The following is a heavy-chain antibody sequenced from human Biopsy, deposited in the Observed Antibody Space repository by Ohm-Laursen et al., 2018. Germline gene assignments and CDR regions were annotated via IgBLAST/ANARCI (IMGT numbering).Heavy chain of an antibody. Sequence: SLRLSCTASGFSFSIYSMNWARQAPGKGLEWVSFISSSSSYIYYADSVKGRFTVSRDNARDSLYLQMNSLRAEDTAVYYCARDVRPVTMIAEGDFDYWGQGSLVTVS. J-gene: IGHJ4*02. D-gene: IGHD3-22*01. V-gene: IGHV3-21*01. CDR1: GFSFSIYS. CDR3: ARDVRPVTMIAEGDFDY. CDR2: ISSSSSYI.